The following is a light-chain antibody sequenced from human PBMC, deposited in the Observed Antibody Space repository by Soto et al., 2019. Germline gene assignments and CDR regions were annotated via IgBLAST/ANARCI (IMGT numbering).Light chain of an antibody. J-gene: IGKJ1*01. CDR3: QQSYTTPVT. Sequence: DIQMTQFPSSLSASVRDRVTITCRASQPIDIYLNWYQQKPGKVPELLIYAASKMQTGVPSRFSGSGSGTDFTLTISSLQPEDFATYYCQQSYTTPVTFGQRTRVEIK. V-gene: IGKV1-39*01. CDR2: AAS. CDR1: QPIDIY.